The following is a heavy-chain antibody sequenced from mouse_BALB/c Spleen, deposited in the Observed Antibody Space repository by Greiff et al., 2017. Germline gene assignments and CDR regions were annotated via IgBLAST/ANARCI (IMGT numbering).Heavy chain of an antibody. CDR1: GFTFSSYG. D-gene: IGHD1-1*01. V-gene: IGHV5-6-3*01. CDR3: ARDYGSSYGAMDY. J-gene: IGHJ4*01. CDR2: INSNGGST. Sequence: DVHLVESGGGLVQPGGSLKLSCAASGFTFSSYGMSWVRQTPDKRLELVATINSNGGSTYYPDSVKGRFTISRDNAKNTLYLQMSSLKSEDTAMYYCARDYGSSYGAMDYWGQGTSVTVSS.